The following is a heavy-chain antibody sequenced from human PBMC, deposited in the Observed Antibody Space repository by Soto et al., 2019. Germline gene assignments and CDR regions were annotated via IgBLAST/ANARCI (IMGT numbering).Heavy chain of an antibody. CDR2: IRSKTNNYAA. D-gene: IGHD1-26*01. Sequence: EVQLVESGGGLVEPGGSLKLSCAASGFTFSDCAMHWVRQASGRGLEWVGRIRSKTNNYAATYAASVKGSFTISRDDSKNTVYPQMNSLKPDDTAVYFCTSPGLSEDWETSFARWGRGTLVTVSS. CDR1: GFTFSDCA. V-gene: IGHV3-73*02. J-gene: IGHJ2*01. CDR3: TSPGLSEDWETSFAR.